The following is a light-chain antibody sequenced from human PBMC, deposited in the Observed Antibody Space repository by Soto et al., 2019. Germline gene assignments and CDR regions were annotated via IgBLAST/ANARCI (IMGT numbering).Light chain of an antibody. CDR3: QQYDNLPIT. CDR1: QGVSTW. Sequence: DIQMTQSPSSVSASVGDRVTITCRASQGVSTWLAWYQQKPGKAPKLLIFDASNLETGVPSRFSGSGSGTDFTFTISSLQPEDIATYCCQQYDNLPITFGQGTRLETK. CDR2: DAS. J-gene: IGKJ5*01. V-gene: IGKV1-33*01.